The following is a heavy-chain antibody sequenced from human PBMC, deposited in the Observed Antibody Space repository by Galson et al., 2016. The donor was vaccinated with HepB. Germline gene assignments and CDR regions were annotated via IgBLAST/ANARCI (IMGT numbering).Heavy chain of an antibody. J-gene: IGHJ6*02. V-gene: IGHV3-7*01. D-gene: IGHD3-10*01. Sequence: SLRLSCAVSGLAFSRFWMSWVRQAPGKGPEWVANIKGDGSEKYYLDSVRGRFTISRDNAKNSLFLQMNSLRAEDTAVFYCARHYHPVWGQGTPVTVSS. CDR1: GLAFSRFW. CDR3: ARHYHPV. CDR2: IKGDGSEK.